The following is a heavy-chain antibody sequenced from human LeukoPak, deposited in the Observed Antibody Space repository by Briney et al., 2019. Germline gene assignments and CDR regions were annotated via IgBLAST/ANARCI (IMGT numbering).Heavy chain of an antibody. CDR1: GFTFSSYW. V-gene: IGHV3-7*01. D-gene: IGHD4-17*01. CDR3: ASLYGDHNYYYYGMDV. J-gene: IGHJ6*02. CDR2: IKQDGSEK. Sequence: PGGSLRLSCAASGFTFSSYWMSWVRQAPGKGLEWVANIKQDGSEKYYVDSVKGRLTISRDNAKNSLYLQMNSLRAEDTAVYYCASLYGDHNYYYYGMDVWGQGTTVTVSS.